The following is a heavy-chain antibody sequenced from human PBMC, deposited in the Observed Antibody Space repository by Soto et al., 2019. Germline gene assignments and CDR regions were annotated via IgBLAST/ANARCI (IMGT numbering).Heavy chain of an antibody. CDR2: ISAYNGNT. J-gene: IGHJ4*02. Sequence: GASVKVSCKASGYTFTSYGISWVRQAPGQGLEWMGWISAYNGNTNYAQKLQGRVTMTTDTSTSTAYTELRSLRSDDTAVYYCARGLAARHLYYFDYSGQGTLVTVSS. V-gene: IGHV1-18*01. CDR1: GYTFTSYG. D-gene: IGHD6-6*01. CDR3: ARGLAARHLYYFDY.